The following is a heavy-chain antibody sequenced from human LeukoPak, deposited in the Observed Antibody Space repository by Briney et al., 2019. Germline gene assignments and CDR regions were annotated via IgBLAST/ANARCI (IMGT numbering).Heavy chain of an antibody. J-gene: IGHJ4*02. CDR3: ASSPNWNEAEYYFEH. CDR1: GFTFNSYE. D-gene: IGHD1-1*01. V-gene: IGHV3-7*01. CDR2: INQDTIKK. Sequence: GGPLRLSCAASGFTFNSYEIDWVRQPPGKGLEWVANINQDTIKKYYLDSVKGRFTISRDHAKNSLYLQMNSLRAEDTAVYFCASSPNWNEAEYYFEHWGRGTLVIVAS.